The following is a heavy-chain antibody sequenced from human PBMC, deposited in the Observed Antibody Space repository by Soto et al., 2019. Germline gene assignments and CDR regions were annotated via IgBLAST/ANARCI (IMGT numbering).Heavy chain of an antibody. J-gene: IGHJ6*02. CDR2: ISYDGSNK. CDR3: AELSLLWSGYYQDQYYGMDV. D-gene: IGHD3-3*01. CDR1: GFTFRSYG. Sequence: QVQLVESGGGVVQPWRSLRVSCAASGFTFRSYGMHCVRQAPGKGLERVAVISYDGSNKYYADSWKPRFIISRDNSKNPVCMQMNGLRAEETPVDYCAELSLLWSGYYQDQYYGMDVRGQGTTVTVS. V-gene: IGHV3-30*18.